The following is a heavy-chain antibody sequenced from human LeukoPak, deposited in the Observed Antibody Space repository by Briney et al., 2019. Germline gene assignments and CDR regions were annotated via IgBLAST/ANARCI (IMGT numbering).Heavy chain of an antibody. J-gene: IGHJ4*02. CDR2: IGGSGRNT. CDR3: AKDRFDGSYYLDS. V-gene: IGHV3-23*01. Sequence: GGSLRLSCAGSGFIFSSYAMSWVRQAPGKGLDWVSSIGGSGRNTYYADSVKGRFTISRDNSMNTVYLLMNSLRAEDTALYYCAKDRFDGSYYLDSWGQGTLVTVSS. CDR1: GFIFSSYA. D-gene: IGHD3-9*01.